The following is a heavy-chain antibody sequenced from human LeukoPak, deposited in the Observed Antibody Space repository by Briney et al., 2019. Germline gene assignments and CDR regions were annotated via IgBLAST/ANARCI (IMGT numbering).Heavy chain of an antibody. CDR2: INPNSGGT. Sequence: ASVKVSCKASGYTFTGYYMHWVRQAPGQGLEWMGRINPNSGGTNYAQKFQGRVTMTRDTSTSTVYMELSSLRSEDTAVYYCARDKRGPPGSLRTYNWFDPWGQGTLVTVSS. D-gene: IGHD2-15*01. J-gene: IGHJ5*02. CDR1: GYTFTGYY. V-gene: IGHV1-2*06. CDR3: ARDKRGPPGSLRTYNWFDP.